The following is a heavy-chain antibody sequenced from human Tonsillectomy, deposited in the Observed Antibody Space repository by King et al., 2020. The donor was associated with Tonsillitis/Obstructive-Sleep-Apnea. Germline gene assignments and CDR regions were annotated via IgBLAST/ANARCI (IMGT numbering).Heavy chain of an antibody. CDR2: IIGSGNTI. CDR3: TRDIRGNYDFWSGYPGY. D-gene: IGHD3-3*01. J-gene: IGHJ4*02. Sequence: DVQLVQSGGGLIQPGGSLRLSCAASGFTFNFYSMDWVRQAPGKGLEWGSYIIGSGNTIYYADSVKGRFTISRDNAKSSLYLQMNRLRDEDTAVYYCTRDIRGNYDFWSGYPGYWGQGTLVTVSS. CDR1: GFTFNFYS. V-gene: IGHV3-48*02.